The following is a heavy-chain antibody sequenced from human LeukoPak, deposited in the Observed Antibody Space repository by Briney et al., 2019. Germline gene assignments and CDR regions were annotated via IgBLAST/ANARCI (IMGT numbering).Heavy chain of an antibody. CDR2: TSRSENNT. V-gene: IGHV3-64*01. CDR3: AKEGWPRVFDF. CDR1: EFTFSHYI. D-gene: IGHD6-19*01. J-gene: IGHJ4*02. Sequence: GGSLRLSCAASEFTFSHYIMLWVRPAPGKGLKYVSATSRSENNTYYANFMKGRFTISRDNSKNTLSPQMGSLRAEDMAVYYCAKEGWPRVFDFWGQGTLVTVSS.